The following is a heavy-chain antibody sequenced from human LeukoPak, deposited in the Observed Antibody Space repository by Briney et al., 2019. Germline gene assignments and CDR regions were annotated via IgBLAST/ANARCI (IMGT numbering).Heavy chain of an antibody. CDR1: GFTFSNAW. Sequence: GGSLRLSCAASGFTFSNAWMSWVRQAPGKGLESVGRIRSKTDGGATDYAAPVKGRFTVSRDDSKNTLYLQMDSLKTEDSAVYYCPTVISGYVFFDYWGQGTLVTVSS. CDR2: IRSKTDGGAT. J-gene: IGHJ4*02. CDR3: PTVISGYVFFDY. D-gene: IGHD5-12*01. V-gene: IGHV3-15*01.